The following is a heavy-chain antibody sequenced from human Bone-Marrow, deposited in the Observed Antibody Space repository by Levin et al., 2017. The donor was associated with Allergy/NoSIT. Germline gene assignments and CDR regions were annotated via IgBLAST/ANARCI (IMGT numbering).Heavy chain of an antibody. V-gene: IGHV3-23*01. CDR3: AKDPDIVATTVFDY. Sequence: GESLKISCAASGFTFSSYAMSWVRQAPGKGLEWVSAISGSGGSTYYADSVKGRFTISRDNSKNTLYLQMNSLRAEDTAVYYCAKDPDIVATTVFDYWGQGTLVTVSS. CDR1: GFTFSSYA. J-gene: IGHJ4*02. D-gene: IGHD5-12*01. CDR2: ISGSGGST.